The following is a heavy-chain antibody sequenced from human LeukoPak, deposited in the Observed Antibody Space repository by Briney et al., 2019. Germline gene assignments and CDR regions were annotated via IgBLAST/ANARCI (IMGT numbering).Heavy chain of an antibody. Sequence: GGSLRLSCAASGFTFSDYYMSWIRQAPGKGLEWVAVISSDGSYKYYADSVKGRFAISRHNSQSTLYLQMNSLRPEDTAVYYCARDGARDGYIDYWGQGTLVAVSS. CDR2: ISSDGSYK. CDR3: ARDGARDGYIDY. J-gene: IGHJ4*02. CDR1: GFTFSDYY. V-gene: IGHV3-30*03. D-gene: IGHD5-24*01.